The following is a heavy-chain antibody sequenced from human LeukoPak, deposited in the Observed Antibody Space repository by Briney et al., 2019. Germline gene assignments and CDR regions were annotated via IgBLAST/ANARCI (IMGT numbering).Heavy chain of an antibody. V-gene: IGHV1-46*03. D-gene: IGHD3-10*01. CDR1: GYTFISYY. CDR2: INPSGGST. CDR3: ARDWLHYSGSNYYYMDV. Sequence: GASVKVSCKASGYTFISYYMHWVRQAPGRGLEWMGIINPSGGSTTYAQKLQGRVTMTRDTSTSTVYMELSSLRSEDTAVYYCARDWLHYSGSNYYYMDVWGKGTTVTVSS. J-gene: IGHJ6*03.